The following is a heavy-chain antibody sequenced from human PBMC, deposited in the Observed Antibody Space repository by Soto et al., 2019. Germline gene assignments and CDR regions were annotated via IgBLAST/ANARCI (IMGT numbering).Heavy chain of an antibody. CDR3: ATSSITFGGVIVHDIDY. CDR1: GYTLTELS. Sequence: APVKVACKVSGYTLTELSMHCLRQAPGKGLEWMGGFDPEDGETIYAQKFQGRVTMTEDTSTDTAYMELSSLRSEDTAVYYCATSSITFGGVIVHDIDYWGQGTLVTVSS. D-gene: IGHD3-16*02. V-gene: IGHV1-24*01. J-gene: IGHJ4*02. CDR2: FDPEDGET.